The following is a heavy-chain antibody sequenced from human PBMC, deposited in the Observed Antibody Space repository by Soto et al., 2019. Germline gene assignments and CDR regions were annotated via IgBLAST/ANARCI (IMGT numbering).Heavy chain of an antibody. CDR1: GFSLSTSGVG. V-gene: IGHV2-5*02. CDR2: IYWDDDK. Sequence: SGPTLVNPTQTLTLTCTFSGFSLSTSGVGVGWIRQPPGKALEWLALIYWDDDKRYSPSLKSRLTITKDTSKNQVVLTMTNMDPVDTATYYCAHRLRRPVVVPVLLAFDPWGQGTLVTVSS. CDR3: AHRLRRPVVVPVLLAFDP. D-gene: IGHD2-2*01. J-gene: IGHJ5*02.